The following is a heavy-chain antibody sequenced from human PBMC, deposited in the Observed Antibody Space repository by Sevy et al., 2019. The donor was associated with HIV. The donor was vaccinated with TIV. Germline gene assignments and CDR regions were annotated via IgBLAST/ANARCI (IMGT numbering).Heavy chain of an antibody. CDR1: GFTFSSYA. CDR2: ISGSGGST. D-gene: IGHD3-10*01. J-gene: IGHJ5*02. CDR3: AKEGTTMVRGVIIKPDNWFDP. Sequence: GGSLRLSCAASGFTFSSYAMSWVRQAPGKGLEWVSAISGSGGSTYYAESGKGRFTNSRDNSKNTTYLQMNSLRAEDTAVYDCAKEGTTMVRGVIIKPDNWFDPWGQGTLVTVSS. V-gene: IGHV3-23*01.